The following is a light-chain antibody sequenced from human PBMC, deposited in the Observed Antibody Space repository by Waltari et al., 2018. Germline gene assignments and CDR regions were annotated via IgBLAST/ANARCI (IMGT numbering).Light chain of an antibody. V-gene: IGKV3-20*01. Sequence: EIVLTQSPGTLSLSPGERATLSCRASQSVSSSYLARYKQKPGQAPRHLIYGGSSRATGTPDRIGCSRFGTDFTLTISRLEPEDFAMYYCQCQNFGSSLPVYSFGQGTKLEIK. CDR1: QSVSSSY. CDR3: QCQNFGSSLPVYS. J-gene: IGKJ2*03. CDR2: GGS.